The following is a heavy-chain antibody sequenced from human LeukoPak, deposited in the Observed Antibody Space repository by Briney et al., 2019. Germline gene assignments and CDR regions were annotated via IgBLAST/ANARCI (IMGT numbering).Heavy chain of an antibody. CDR2: VYYTGIT. D-gene: IGHD3-22*01. V-gene: IGHV4-39*01. J-gene: IGHJ6*03. CDR1: GGSISTSTYN. CDR3: ARQVRSPVVMFMDV. Sequence: SEILSLTCTVAGGSISTSTYNWGWIRQPPGKGLEWIGSVYYTGITYYNPSVESRVTISVDTSKNHFSLELNSVTAADTGVYFCARQVRSPVVMFMDVWGKGTTVIVSS.